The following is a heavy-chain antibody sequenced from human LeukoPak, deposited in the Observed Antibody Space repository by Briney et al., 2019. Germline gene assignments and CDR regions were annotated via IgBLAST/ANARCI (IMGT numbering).Heavy chain of an antibody. Sequence: PSETLSLTCTVSGYSISSGYYWGWIRQPPGKGLEWIGSIYHSGSTYYNPSLKSRVTISVDTSKNQFSLKLSSVTAADTAVYYCARLVRRIRTDAFDIWGQGTMVTVSS. CDR3: ARLVRRIRTDAFDI. CDR1: GYSISSGYY. J-gene: IGHJ3*02. V-gene: IGHV4-38-2*02. CDR2: IYHSGST. D-gene: IGHD2-21*01.